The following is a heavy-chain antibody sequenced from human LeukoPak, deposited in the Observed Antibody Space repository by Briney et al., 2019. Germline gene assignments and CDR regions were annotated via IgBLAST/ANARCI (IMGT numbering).Heavy chain of an antibody. CDR3: ARGDSSRLTSQYFQH. CDR1: GFTFSSYW. D-gene: IGHD6-13*01. CDR2: IKQDGSEE. Sequence: SGGSLGLSCAASGFTFSSYWMSWVRQAPGKGLEWVANIKQDGSEEYYVDSVKGRFTISRDNAKNSQYLQMNGLRVEDTAVYYCARGDSSRLTSQYFQHWGQGTLVIVSS. J-gene: IGHJ1*01. V-gene: IGHV3-7*01.